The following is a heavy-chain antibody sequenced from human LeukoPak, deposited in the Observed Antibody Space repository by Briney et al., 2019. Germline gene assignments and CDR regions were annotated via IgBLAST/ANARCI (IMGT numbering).Heavy chain of an antibody. CDR1: GGSISSYY. V-gene: IGHV4-59*01. J-gene: IGHJ6*03. CDR2: IYYSGST. D-gene: IGHD6-13*01. Sequence: SETLSLTCTVSGGSISSYYWSWIRQPPGKGLEWIGYIYYSGSTNYNPSLKSRVTISVDTSKNQFSLKLSSVTAADTAVYYCARGSSSSWIPSYYYYMDVWGKGTTVTISS. CDR3: ARGSSSSWIPSYYYYMDV.